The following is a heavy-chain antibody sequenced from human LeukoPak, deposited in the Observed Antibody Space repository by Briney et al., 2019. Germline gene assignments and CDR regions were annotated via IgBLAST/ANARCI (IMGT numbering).Heavy chain of an antibody. V-gene: IGHV1-2*02. CDR3: ARETAAAGNYWFDP. Sequence: AASVKVSCKASGYTFTGYYMHWVRQAPGQGLEWMGWINPNSGGTNYAQKFQGRVTVTRDTSISTAYMELSRLRSDDTAVYYCARETAAAGNYWFDPWGQGTLVTVSS. CDR2: INPNSGGT. J-gene: IGHJ5*02. D-gene: IGHD6-13*01. CDR1: GYTFTGYY.